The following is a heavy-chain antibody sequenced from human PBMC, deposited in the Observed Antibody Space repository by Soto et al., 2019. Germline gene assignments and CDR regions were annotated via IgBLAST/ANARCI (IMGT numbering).Heavy chain of an antibody. Sequence: SETLSLTCAVYGGSFSGYYWSWIRQPPGKRLEWIGKINHSGSTNYNPSLKSRVTISVDTSKNQFSLKLSSVTAADTAVYYCARKGEIRFFGVVIHTYRWFDPWGQGTLVTVSS. CDR1: GGSFSGYY. J-gene: IGHJ5*02. D-gene: IGHD3-3*01. CDR3: ARKGEIRFFGVVIHTYRWFDP. CDR2: INHSGST. V-gene: IGHV4-34*01.